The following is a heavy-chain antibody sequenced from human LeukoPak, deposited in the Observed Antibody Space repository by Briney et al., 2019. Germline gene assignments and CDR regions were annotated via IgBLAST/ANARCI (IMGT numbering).Heavy chain of an antibody. CDR1: GFTFSIYA. Sequence: PGGSLRLSCAASGFTFSIYAMSWVRQPPGKGLEWVSSITSAGTGTFYADSVKGRFTISRDNSENTLYPQMNSLRAEDTAIYYCAKDRPNYYDSSGHYYRRNGDYWGQGTLVTVSS. V-gene: IGHV3-23*01. J-gene: IGHJ4*02. D-gene: IGHD3-22*01. CDR3: AKDRPNYYDSSGHYYRRNGDY. CDR2: ITSAGTGT.